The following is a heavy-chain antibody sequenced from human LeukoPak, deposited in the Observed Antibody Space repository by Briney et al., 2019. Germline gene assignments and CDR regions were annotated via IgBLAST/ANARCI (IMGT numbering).Heavy chain of an antibody. D-gene: IGHD3-16*01. Sequence: PSETLSLTCTVSGGSINGCYWTWIRQPPGKGLEWIGQIHYSGKADYNPSLRSRITISVDTSKNQMSLKLSSVTAADTAVYYCARFGVYYDMGVWGQGTTVTVS. CDR1: GGSINGCY. CDR2: IHYSGKA. CDR3: ARFGVYYDMGV. V-gene: IGHV4-59*01. J-gene: IGHJ6*02.